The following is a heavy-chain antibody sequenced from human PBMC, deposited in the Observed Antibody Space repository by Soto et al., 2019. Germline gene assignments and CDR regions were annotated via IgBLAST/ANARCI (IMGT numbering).Heavy chain of an antibody. CDR3: ASDNCSGGSCHASCSDL. J-gene: IGHJ5*02. Sequence: GASVKVSCKASGYTFTGYYMHWVRQAPGQGLEWMGWINPNSGGTNYAQKFQGWVTMTRDTSISTAYMELSRLRSDDTAVYYCASDNCSGGSCHASCSDLRGPGTLGTLSS. D-gene: IGHD2-15*01. V-gene: IGHV1-2*04. CDR1: GYTFTGYY. CDR2: INPNSGGT.